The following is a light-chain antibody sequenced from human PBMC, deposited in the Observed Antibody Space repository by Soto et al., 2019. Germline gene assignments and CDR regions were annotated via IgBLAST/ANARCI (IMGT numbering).Light chain of an antibody. CDR3: AAWDDSMNGYV. V-gene: IGLV1-36*01. CDR2: YDD. CDR1: SSNIGNNA. J-gene: IGLJ1*01. Sequence: QSVLTLSPSVSDAPRQRVTISCSGSSSNIGNNAVNLYQQLPGKAPKLLIYYDDLLPSGVSDRFSGSKSGTSASLAISGPQSEDEADYYCAAWDDSMNGYVFGTGTKLTVL.